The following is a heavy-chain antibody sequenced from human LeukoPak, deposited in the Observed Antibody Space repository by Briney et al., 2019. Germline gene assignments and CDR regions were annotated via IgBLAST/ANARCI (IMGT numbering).Heavy chain of an antibody. CDR3: ASGYYYDSSGYYLLD. CDR1: GGSISSGDYY. J-gene: IGHJ4*02. Sequence: PSETLSLTCTVSGGSISSGDYYWSWIRQPPGKGLEWIGYIYYSGSTYYNPSLKSRVTISVDTSKNQFSLKLSSVTAADTAVYYCASGYYYDSSGYYLLDWGQGTLVTVSS. CDR2: IYYSGST. D-gene: IGHD3-22*01. V-gene: IGHV4-30-4*01.